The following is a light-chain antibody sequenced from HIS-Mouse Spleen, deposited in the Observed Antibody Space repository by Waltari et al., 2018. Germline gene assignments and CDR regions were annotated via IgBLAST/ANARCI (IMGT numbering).Light chain of an antibody. Sequence: SYELTQPPSVSVSPGQTARITCSGDALPKKYAYWYQQKSGQAPVLVIYEDSQRPSGIPERCSGSRSGTMATWTISGAQVEDEADYYCYSTDSSGNHRVFGGGTKLTVL. V-gene: IGLV3-10*01. CDR1: ALPKKY. CDR2: EDS. J-gene: IGLJ2*01. CDR3: YSTDSSGNHRV.